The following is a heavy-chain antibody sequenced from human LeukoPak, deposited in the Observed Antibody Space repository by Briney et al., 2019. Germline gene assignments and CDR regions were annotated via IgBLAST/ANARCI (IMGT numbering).Heavy chain of an antibody. D-gene: IGHD5-12*01. J-gene: IGHJ6*02. Sequence: GRSLRLSCTASGFTFGDYAMSWVRQAPGKGLEWLGFIRSKAYGGTTEYAASVKGRFTISRDDSKSIAYLQMNSLKTEDTAVYYCTRGGFDVDTGYYYAMDVWGQGTTVTVSS. V-gene: IGHV3-49*04. CDR1: GFTFGDYA. CDR2: IRSKAYGGTT. CDR3: TRGGFDVDTGYYYAMDV.